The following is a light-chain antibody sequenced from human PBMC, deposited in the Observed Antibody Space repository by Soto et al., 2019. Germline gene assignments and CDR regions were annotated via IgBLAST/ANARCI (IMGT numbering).Light chain of an antibody. Sequence: DIQMTQTPSTLAGAVGYRVTITCRASQTISSWLAWYQQKPGKAPKLLIYKASTLKSGVPSRFSGSGSGTDFTLTISRLEPEDFAVYYCQQYGSSGTFGQGTKV. CDR2: KAS. J-gene: IGKJ1*01. CDR3: QQYGSSGT. V-gene: IGKV1-5*03. CDR1: QTISSW.